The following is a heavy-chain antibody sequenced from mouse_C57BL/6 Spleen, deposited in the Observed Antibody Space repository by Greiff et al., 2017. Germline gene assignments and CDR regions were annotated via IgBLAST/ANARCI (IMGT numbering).Heavy chain of an antibody. CDR2: INPNNGGT. CDR3: AVSSYSWFAY. V-gene: IGHV1-22*01. J-gene: IGHJ3*01. D-gene: IGHD1-1*01. Sequence: EVKLMESGPELVKPGASVKMSCKASGYTFTDYNMHWVKQSHGKSLEWIGYINPNNGGTSYNQKFKGKATLTVNKSSSTAYMELRSLTSEDSAVYYCAVSSYSWFAYWGQGTLVTVSA. CDR1: GYTFTDYN.